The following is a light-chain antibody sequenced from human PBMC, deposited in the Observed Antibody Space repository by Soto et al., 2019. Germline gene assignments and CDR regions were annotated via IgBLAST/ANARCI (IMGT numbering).Light chain of an antibody. CDR1: EIISRW. V-gene: IGKV1-5*01. CDR3: QQYSSFLYT. J-gene: IGKJ2*01. CDR2: DGS. Sequence: DIQMTQSPSTLSASVGDRVTITCRASEIISRWLAWYQQKPGKAPKVLIYDGSTLESGVPSRFSGSGSGTEFTLTISSLHPDDLATYYCQQYSSFLYTFGQGTKVEIK.